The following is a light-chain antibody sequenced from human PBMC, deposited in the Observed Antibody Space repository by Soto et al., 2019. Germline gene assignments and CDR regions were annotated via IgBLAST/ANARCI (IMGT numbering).Light chain of an antibody. CDR1: QSISSW. CDR3: QQYNSYRT. V-gene: IGKV1-5*01. Sequence: DIQMTQSPSTLSASVGDRVPITCRASQSISSWLAWYQQKPGKAPKLLIYDASSLESGVQSRFSGSGSGTEFTLTIRSLQPDDFATYYCQQYNSYRTCGQGTKVDIK. J-gene: IGKJ1*01. CDR2: DAS.